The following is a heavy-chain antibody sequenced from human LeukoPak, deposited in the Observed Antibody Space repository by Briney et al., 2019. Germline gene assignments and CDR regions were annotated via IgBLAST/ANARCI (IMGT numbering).Heavy chain of an antibody. D-gene: IGHD3-10*01. J-gene: IGHJ5*02. Sequence: ASVKVSCKASGYTFTSYYMHWVRQAPGQGLEWMGIINPSGGSTNYAQKFQGRVTITADKSTSTAYMELSSLRSEDTAVYYCARDQSYGSGSYYTLVNWFDPWGQGTLVTVSS. CDR2: INPSGGST. CDR1: GYTFTSYY. V-gene: IGHV1-46*01. CDR3: ARDQSYGSGSYYTLVNWFDP.